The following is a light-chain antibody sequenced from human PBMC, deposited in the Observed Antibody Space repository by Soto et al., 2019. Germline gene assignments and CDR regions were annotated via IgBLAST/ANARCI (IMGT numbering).Light chain of an antibody. Sequence: DVVMTQSPLSLPVTLGQPASISCRSSQSLVYSDGHAYLNWFQQRQGQSPRRLIYKASNRDSGVPDRLSGSGSGTDFTLQINRVEAEDVGIYYCMQGTHWPTTFGRGNRVDI. CDR1: QSLVYSDGHAY. CDR2: KAS. J-gene: IGKJ1*01. CDR3: MQGTHWPTT. V-gene: IGKV2-30*01.